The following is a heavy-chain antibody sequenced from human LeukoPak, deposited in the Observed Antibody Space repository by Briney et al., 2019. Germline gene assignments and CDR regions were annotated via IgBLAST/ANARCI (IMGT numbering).Heavy chain of an antibody. V-gene: IGHV4-59*01. J-gene: IGHJ4*02. CDR3: ARDYSSGWYDY. CDR2: IYYSGST. Sequence: SETLSLTCTVSGGSISSYYWSWIRQPPGKGLEWIGYIYYSGSTNYNPSLKSRVTISVDTSKNQFSLKLSSVTAADTAVYYCARDYSSGWYDYWGQGTLVTVSS. D-gene: IGHD6-19*01. CDR1: GGSISSYY.